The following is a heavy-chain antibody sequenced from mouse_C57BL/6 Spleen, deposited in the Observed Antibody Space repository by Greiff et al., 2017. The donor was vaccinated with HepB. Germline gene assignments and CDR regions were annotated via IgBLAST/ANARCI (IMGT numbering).Heavy chain of an antibody. CDR3: ARSGRTDAMDY. CDR2: IDPSDSYT. J-gene: IGHJ4*01. CDR1: GYTFTSYW. D-gene: IGHD3-1*01. Sequence: QVQLQQPGAELVRPGTSVKLSCKASGYTFTSYWMHWVKQRPGQGLEWIGVIDPSDSYTNYNQKFKGKATLTVDTSSSTAYMQLSSLTSEDSAVYYCARSGRTDAMDYWGQRTSVTVSS. V-gene: IGHV1-59*01.